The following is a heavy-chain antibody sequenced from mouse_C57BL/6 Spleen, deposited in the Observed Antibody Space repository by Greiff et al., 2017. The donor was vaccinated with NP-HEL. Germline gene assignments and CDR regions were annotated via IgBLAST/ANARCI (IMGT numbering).Heavy chain of an antibody. V-gene: IGHV5-4*01. CDR2: ISDGGSYT. Sequence: EVQGVESGGGLVKPGGSLKLSCAASGFTFSSYAMSWVRQTPEKRLEWVATISDGGSYTYYPDNVKGRFTISRDNAKNNLYLQMSHLKSEDTAMYYCARDYEGLYFDYWGQGTTLTVSS. CDR3: ARDYEGLYFDY. CDR1: GFTFSSYA. D-gene: IGHD2-12*01. J-gene: IGHJ2*01.